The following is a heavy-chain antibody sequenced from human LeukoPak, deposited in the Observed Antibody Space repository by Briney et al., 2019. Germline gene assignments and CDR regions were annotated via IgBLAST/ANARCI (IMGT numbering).Heavy chain of an antibody. D-gene: IGHD1-1*01. CDR2: INPNSGGT. CDR3: ARGRSTTGTFFIY. Sequence: ASVKVSCKASGYTFTGYYMHWVRQAPGQGLEWMGWINPNSGGTNYAQKFQGRVTMTRDTSISTAYMELSRLRSDDTAVYYCARGRSTTGTFFIYWGQGTLVTVS. V-gene: IGHV1-2*02. CDR1: GYTFTGYY. J-gene: IGHJ4*02.